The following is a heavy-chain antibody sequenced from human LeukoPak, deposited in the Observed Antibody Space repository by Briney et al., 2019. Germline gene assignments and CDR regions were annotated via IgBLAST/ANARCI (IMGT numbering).Heavy chain of an antibody. V-gene: IGHV3-48*02. Sequence: GGSLRLSCAASGFTFSTSSMNWVRQAPGMGLEWVSYISGSSSTIYYADSVKGRFTISRDNAKNSLYLQMNSLRDEDTAVYYCARDYYGCFDYWGQGILVTVSS. CDR1: GFTFSTSS. CDR2: ISGSSSTI. CDR3: ARDYYGCFDY. D-gene: IGHD3-10*01. J-gene: IGHJ4*02.